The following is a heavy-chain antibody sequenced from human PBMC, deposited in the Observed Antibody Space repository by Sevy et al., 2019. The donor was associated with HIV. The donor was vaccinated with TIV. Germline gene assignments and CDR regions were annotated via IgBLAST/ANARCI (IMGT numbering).Heavy chain of an antibody. Sequence: ASVKVSCKVTGHTLSELSMHWVRQAPGKGLEWMGSFDPEDGERIYAQRFQGRVTMTEDTSADTAYMEVRSLRSEDTAVYFCATDLSTLPQNYYYYYGMDVWGQGTTVTVSS. CDR1: GHTLSELS. J-gene: IGHJ6*02. V-gene: IGHV1-24*01. CDR2: FDPEDGER. CDR3: ATDLSTLPQNYYYYYGMDV. D-gene: IGHD2-2*01.